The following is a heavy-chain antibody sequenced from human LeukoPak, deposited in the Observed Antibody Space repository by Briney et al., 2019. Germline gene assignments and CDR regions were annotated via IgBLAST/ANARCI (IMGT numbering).Heavy chain of an antibody. CDR1: GFTFTSSA. CDR2: IVVGSGNT. Sequence: SVKVSCKASGFTFTSSAMQWVRQARGQRLEWIGWIVVGSGNTNYAQKFQERVTITRDMSTSTAYMELSSLRSEDTAVYYCAATTCSGGSCYSGSLGYWGQGTLVTVSS. J-gene: IGHJ4*02. D-gene: IGHD2-15*01. V-gene: IGHV1-58*02. CDR3: AATTCSGGSCYSGSLGY.